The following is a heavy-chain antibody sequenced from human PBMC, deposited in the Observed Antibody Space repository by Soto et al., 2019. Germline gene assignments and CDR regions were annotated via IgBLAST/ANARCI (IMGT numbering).Heavy chain of an antibody. CDR2: INHSGST. V-gene: IGHV4-34*01. J-gene: IGHJ4*02. D-gene: IGHD3-22*01. Sequence: LSLTCAVYGGSFSGYYWSWIRQPPGKGLEWIGEINHSGSTNYNPSLKSRVTISVDTSKNQFSLKLSSVTAADTAVYYCARARRGPYYYDSSGYFDYWGQGTLVTVSS. CDR1: GGSFSGYY. CDR3: ARARRGPYYYDSSGYFDY.